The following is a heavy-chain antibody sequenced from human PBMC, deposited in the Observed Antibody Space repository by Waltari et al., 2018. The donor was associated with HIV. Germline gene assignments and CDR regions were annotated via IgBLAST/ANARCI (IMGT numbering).Heavy chain of an antibody. Sequence: PGGSLRLSCAASGFTFDDYGMSWVRQAPGKGLGGLSGINWNGGSTGYADSVKGRFTISRDNAKNSLYLQMNSLRAEDTALYQCARDGYYYDSSGPSDAFDIWGQGTMVTVSS. D-gene: IGHD3-22*01. CDR3: ARDGYYYDSSGPSDAFDI. V-gene: IGHV3-20*01. CDR2: INWNGGST. CDR1: GFTFDDYG. J-gene: IGHJ3*02.